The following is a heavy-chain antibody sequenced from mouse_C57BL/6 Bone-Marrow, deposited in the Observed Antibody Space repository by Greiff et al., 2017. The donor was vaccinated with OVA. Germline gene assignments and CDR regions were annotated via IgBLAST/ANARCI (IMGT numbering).Heavy chain of an antibody. CDR2: SRNKANDYTT. CDR3: ARESMITKAMDY. J-gene: IGHJ4*01. CDR1: GFTFSDFY. Sequence: EVKLMESGGGLVQSGRSLRLSCATSGFTFSDFYMEWVRQAPGKGLEWIAASRNKANDYTTEYSASVKGRFIVSRDTSQSILYLQMNALRAEDTAIYYCARESMITKAMDYWGQGTSVTVSS. D-gene: IGHD2-4*01. V-gene: IGHV7-1*01.